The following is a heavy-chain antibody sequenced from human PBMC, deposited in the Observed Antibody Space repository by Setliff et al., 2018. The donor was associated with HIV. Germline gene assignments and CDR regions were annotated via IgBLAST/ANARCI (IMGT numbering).Heavy chain of an antibody. V-gene: IGHV1-18*01. CDR2: ISAYNRNV. CDR1: GYTFTSYG. Sequence: ASVKVSCKASGYTFTSYGVSWVRQAPGQGLEWMGWISAYNRNVNYSQKVQGGVTMTTDTSTSTAYMELKNLKSDDTAVYYCARVLDPGIAVATHAFDIWGQGTMVTVSS. J-gene: IGHJ3*02. D-gene: IGHD6-19*01. CDR3: ARVLDPGIAVATHAFDI.